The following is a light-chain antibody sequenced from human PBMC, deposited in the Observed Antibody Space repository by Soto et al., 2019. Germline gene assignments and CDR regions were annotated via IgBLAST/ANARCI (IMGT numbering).Light chain of an antibody. CDR1: SSDIGGYNY. J-gene: IGLJ1*01. CDR2: EVS. Sequence: QSALTQPASVSGSPGQSINISSTGTSSDIGGYNYVSWYQQHPGKAPKLMIYEVSNRPSGVSNRFSGSKSGNTASLTISGLQAEDEADYYCSSYTSSSLYVFGTGTKLTVL. V-gene: IGLV2-14*01. CDR3: SSYTSSSLYV.